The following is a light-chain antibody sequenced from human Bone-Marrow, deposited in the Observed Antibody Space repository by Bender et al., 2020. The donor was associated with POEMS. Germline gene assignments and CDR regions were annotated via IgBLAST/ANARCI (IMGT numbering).Light chain of an antibody. J-gene: IGLJ2*01. Sequence: QSALTQPRSVSGSPGQSVTISCTGTGSDVGDYNYVSWYQQHPGKAPKLLIYEVTKRPSGISDRFSASKSGNTASLTISGLQTEDEADYYCCSYAGSTTNVIFGGGTKLTVL. V-gene: IGLV2-11*01. CDR3: CSYAGSTTNVI. CDR1: GSDVGDYNY. CDR2: EVT.